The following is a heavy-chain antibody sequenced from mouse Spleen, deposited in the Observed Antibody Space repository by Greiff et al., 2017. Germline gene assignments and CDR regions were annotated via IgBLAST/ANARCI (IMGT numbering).Heavy chain of an antibody. J-gene: IGHJ2*01. CDR3: ARCDGYKAFFDY. Sequence: QVQLQQSGAELVKPGASVKMSCKASGYTFTSYWITWVKQRPGQGLEWIGDIYPGSGGTNYNEKFKSKATLTVDTSSSTAYMQLSSLTSEDSAVYYWARCDGYKAFFDYRGQGNTLTVSS. V-gene: IGHV1-55*01. CDR1: GYTFTSYW. CDR2: IYPGSGGT. D-gene: IGHD2-3*01.